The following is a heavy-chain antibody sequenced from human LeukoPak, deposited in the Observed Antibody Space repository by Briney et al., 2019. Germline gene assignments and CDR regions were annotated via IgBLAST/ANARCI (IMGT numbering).Heavy chain of an antibody. CDR1: GFTFSSYE. CDR2: ISSSGGTI. J-gene: IGHJ6*02. CDR3: ARGSLTGEYGMDV. V-gene: IGHV3-48*03. Sequence: GGSLRLSCAASGFTFSSYEMNWVRQAPGKGLEWISYISSSGGTIYYADSVKGRFTISRDNAKNSLYLQMNSLRAEDTAVYYCARGSLTGEYGMDVWGQGTTVTVSS. D-gene: IGHD1-20*01.